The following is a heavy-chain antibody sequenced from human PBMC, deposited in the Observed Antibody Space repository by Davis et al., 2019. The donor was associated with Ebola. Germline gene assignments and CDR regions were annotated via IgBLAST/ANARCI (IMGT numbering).Heavy chain of an antibody. CDR2: IKQDGSEK. Sequence: PGGSLRLSCAASGFTFSSYWMTWVRQAPGKGLEGVANIKQDGSEKYYVDSVKGRFTISRDNAKNSLYLQMNSLRDEDTAVYYCARDGMLSGYDKMMRIDYWGQGTLVTVSS. V-gene: IGHV3-7*01. CDR3: ARDGMLSGYDKMMRIDY. J-gene: IGHJ4*02. CDR1: GFTFSSYW. D-gene: IGHD5-12*01.